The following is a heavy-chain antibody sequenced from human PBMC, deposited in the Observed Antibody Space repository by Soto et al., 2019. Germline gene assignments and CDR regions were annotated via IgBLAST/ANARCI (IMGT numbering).Heavy chain of an antibody. Sequence: GAPLRLACAASGLTFRNRATSRVRQAPGKGREWVSAVCGTGGSTNDADSVKGRFTISRDNSKNTLYLQMNSLRPEDTAVYYCAKARIGAGYFFWGDGT. D-gene: IGHD3-9*01. CDR1: GLTFRNRA. V-gene: IGHV3-23*01. J-gene: IGHJ4*01. CDR2: VCGTGGST. CDR3: AKARIGAGYFF.